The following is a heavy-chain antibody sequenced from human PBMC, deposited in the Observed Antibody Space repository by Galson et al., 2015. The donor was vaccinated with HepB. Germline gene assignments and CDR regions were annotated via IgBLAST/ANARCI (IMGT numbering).Heavy chain of an antibody. CDR3: ASRHPYFRSGTWCNVSDV. CDR2: IYPGDSET. J-gene: IGHJ4*02. D-gene: IGHD3-10*01. V-gene: IGHV5-51*01. Sequence: QSGAEVKKPGESLKISCKASGYSFRNYWIGWVRQMPGKGLECMGIIYPGDSETRYSPSFQGQVTLSADKSANTAYLQGSSLKASDTAMYYCASRHPYFRSGTWCNVSDVWGQGTLVTVSS. CDR1: GYSFRNYW.